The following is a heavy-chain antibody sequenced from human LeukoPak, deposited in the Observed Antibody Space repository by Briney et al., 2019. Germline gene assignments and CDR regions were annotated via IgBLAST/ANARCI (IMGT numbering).Heavy chain of an antibody. D-gene: IGHD3-10*01. CDR1: GYTFTSYG. Sequence: GASVKVSCKASGYTFTSYGISWVRQAPGQGLEWMGWISAYNGNTNYAQKLQGRVTMTTDTSTSTAYMELRSLRSDDTAVYYCARGTHGITMVRGVIKNRGAFDIWGQGTMVTVSS. CDR3: ARGTHGITMVRGVIKNRGAFDI. CDR2: ISAYNGNT. J-gene: IGHJ3*02. V-gene: IGHV1-18*01.